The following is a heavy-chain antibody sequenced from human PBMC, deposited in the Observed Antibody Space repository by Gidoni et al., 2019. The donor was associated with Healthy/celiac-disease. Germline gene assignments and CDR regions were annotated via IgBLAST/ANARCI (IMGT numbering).Heavy chain of an antibody. V-gene: IGHV1-8*01. J-gene: IGHJ4*02. CDR2: MNPNSGNT. D-gene: IGHD3-3*01. Sequence: QVQLVQSGAEVKKPGASVKVSCKASGYTFTSYDINWVRQATGQGLEWMGWMNPNSGNTGYAQKFQGRVTMTRNTSISTAYMELSSLRSEDTAVYYCARGNFHDFWSGYYISLGYWGQGTLVTVSS. CDR1: GYTFTSYD. CDR3: ARGNFHDFWSGYYISLGY.